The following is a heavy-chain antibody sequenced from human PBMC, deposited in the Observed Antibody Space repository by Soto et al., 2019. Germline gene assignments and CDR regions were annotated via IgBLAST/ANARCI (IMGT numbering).Heavy chain of an antibody. Sequence: GESLKISCKGSGYSFTSYWIGWVRQMPGKGLEWMGIIYPGDSDTRYSPSFQGQVTISADKSISTAYLQWSSLKASDTAMYYCATHPYSDGNGTYYYYYYGMDVWGQGTTVTVS. V-gene: IGHV5-51*01. J-gene: IGHJ6*02. CDR1: GYSFTSYW. CDR3: ATHPYSDGNGTYYYYYYGMDV. D-gene: IGHD2-15*01. CDR2: IYPGDSDT.